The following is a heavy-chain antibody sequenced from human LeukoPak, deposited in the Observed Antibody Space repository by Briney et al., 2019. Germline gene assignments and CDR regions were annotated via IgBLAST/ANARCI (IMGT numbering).Heavy chain of an antibody. D-gene: IGHD2-2*02. CDR3: AKDTCSSTSCYKDY. CDR2: ISWDGGST. Sequence: GGSLRLSCAASGFTVSSNYMSWVRQAPGKGLEWASLISWDGGSTYYADSVKGRFTISRDNAKNSLYLQMNSLRAEDMALYYCAKDTCSSTSCYKDYWGQGTLVTVSS. J-gene: IGHJ4*02. V-gene: IGHV3-43D*03. CDR1: GFTVSSNY.